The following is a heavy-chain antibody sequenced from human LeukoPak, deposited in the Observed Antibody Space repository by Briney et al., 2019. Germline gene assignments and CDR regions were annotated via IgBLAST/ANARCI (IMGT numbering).Heavy chain of an antibody. V-gene: IGHV4-34*01. CDR1: GGSISSYY. Sequence: SETLSLTCTVSGGSISSYYWSWIRQPPGKGLEWIGEINHSGSTNYNPSLKSRVTISVDTSKNQFSLKLSSVTAADTAVYYCARIGLRYFDWLLSRSWYFDYWGQGTLVTVSS. CDR3: ARIGLRYFDWLLSRSWYFDY. J-gene: IGHJ4*02. CDR2: INHSGST. D-gene: IGHD3-9*01.